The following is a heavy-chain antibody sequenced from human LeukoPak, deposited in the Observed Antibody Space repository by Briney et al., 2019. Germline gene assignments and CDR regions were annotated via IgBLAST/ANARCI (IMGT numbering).Heavy chain of an antibody. D-gene: IGHD6-19*01. CDR2: INHSGST. CDR1: GGSFSGYY. CDR3: ARGILEYSSGWSQYGMDV. Sequence: SETLSLTCAVYGGSFSGYYWSWIRQPPGKGLEWIGEINHSGSTNYNPSLKSRVTISVDTSKNQSSLKLSSVTAADTAVYYCARGILEYSSGWSQYGMDVWGQGTTDTVSS. J-gene: IGHJ6*02. V-gene: IGHV4-34*01.